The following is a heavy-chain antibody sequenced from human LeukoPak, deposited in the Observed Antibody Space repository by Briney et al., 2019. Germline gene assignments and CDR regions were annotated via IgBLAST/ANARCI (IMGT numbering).Heavy chain of an antibody. D-gene: IGHD4-17*01. J-gene: IGHJ4*02. CDR2: TYYRSKWYN. CDR1: GDSVSSNSAA. V-gene: IGHV6-1*01. CDR3: ARGGTTVTSYYFDY. Sequence: SQTPSLTCALSGDSVSSNSAAWNWIRQSPSRGLEWLGRTYYRSKWYNDYAVSVKSRITINPDTSKNQFSLQLNSVTPEDTAVYYCARGGTTVTSYYFDYWGRGTLVTVSS.